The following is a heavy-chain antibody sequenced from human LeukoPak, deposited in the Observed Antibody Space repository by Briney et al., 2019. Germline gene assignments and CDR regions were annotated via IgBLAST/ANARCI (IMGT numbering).Heavy chain of an antibody. CDR2: ISNSGGST. V-gene: IGHV3-23*01. J-gene: IGHJ4*02. Sequence: GGSLRLSCAASGFTFNNYGMNRVRQAPGKGLEWVSTISNSGGSTYYADSVKGRFIISRDNSKNTLYLQMNSLRGEDTAAYYCAKLGDYGYWGQGTLVTVYS. CDR3: AKLGDYGY. CDR1: GFTFNNYG. D-gene: IGHD4-17*01.